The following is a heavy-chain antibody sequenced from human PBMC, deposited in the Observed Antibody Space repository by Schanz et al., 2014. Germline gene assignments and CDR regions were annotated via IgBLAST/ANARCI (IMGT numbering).Heavy chain of an antibody. J-gene: IGHJ4*02. D-gene: IGHD2-21*01. CDR3: ARGRSLGWCDY. CDR1: GFSFSGYA. V-gene: IGHV3-21*01. Sequence: EVQLVESGGGLVQPGRSLRLSCAASGFSFSGYAMHWVRQAPGKGLEWVSSISRSSSSIYYADSVKGRFTISRDNAKNSLYLQMHSLRAEDTAVYYCARGRSLGWCDYWGQGTLVTVSS. CDR2: ISRSSSSI.